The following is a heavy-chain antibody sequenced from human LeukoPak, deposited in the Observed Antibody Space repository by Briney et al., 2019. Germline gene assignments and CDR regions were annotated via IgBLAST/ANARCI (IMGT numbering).Heavy chain of an antibody. Sequence: GGSLRLSCAASGFTFSSYAMSWVRQAPGKGLEWVSAISGNGGSTYYAESVKGRFTISRDNSKNTLYLQMNSLRAEDTAVYYCAKRWSGYYGSGSYFSWGQGTLVTVSS. V-gene: IGHV3-23*01. D-gene: IGHD3-10*01. CDR3: AKRWSGYYGSGSYFS. CDR2: ISGNGGST. J-gene: IGHJ4*02. CDR1: GFTFSSYA.